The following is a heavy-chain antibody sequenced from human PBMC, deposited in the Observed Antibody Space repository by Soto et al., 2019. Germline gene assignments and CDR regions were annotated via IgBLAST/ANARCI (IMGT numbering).Heavy chain of an antibody. J-gene: IGHJ6*02. CDR1: GYTFTSYG. CDR3: ARYDIVVVVAATDYYGMDV. Sequence: QVQLVQSGAEVKKPGASVEVSCKASGYTFTSYGISWVRQAPGQGLEWMGWISAYNGNTNYAQKLQGRVTMTTDTSTSTAYMELRSLRSDDTAVYYCARYDIVVVVAATDYYGMDVWGQGTTVTVSS. D-gene: IGHD2-15*01. V-gene: IGHV1-18*01. CDR2: ISAYNGNT.